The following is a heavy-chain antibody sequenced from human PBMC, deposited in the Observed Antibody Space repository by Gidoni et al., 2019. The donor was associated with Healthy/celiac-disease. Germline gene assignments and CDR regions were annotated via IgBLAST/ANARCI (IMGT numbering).Heavy chain of an antibody. D-gene: IGHD1-26*01. V-gene: IGHV3-23*01. J-gene: IGHJ3*01. CDR3: TRDGKFRTDGFDV. CDR2: ISPAGGSP. CDR1: GFTFSNYA. Sequence: EVQLLESGGGSVQPGGSLRLSCAVSGFTFSNYAMNWVRQAPGQGLAWVSAISPAGGSPYYADSVKGRFTISRDNSKNTLFLEMNNLRAEDTAVYYCTRDGKFRTDGFDVWGPGSMGTVSS.